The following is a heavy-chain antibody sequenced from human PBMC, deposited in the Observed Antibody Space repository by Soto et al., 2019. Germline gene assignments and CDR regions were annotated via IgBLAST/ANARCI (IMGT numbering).Heavy chain of an antibody. V-gene: IGHV1-18*01. D-gene: IGHD6-19*01. J-gene: IGHJ5*02. CDR3: ARDSEENYYSSGWLNWFEP. CDR1: GYTFTSYG. Sequence: ASVKVSCKASGYTFTSYGISWVRQAPGQGLEWMGWISAYNGNTNYAQKLLGRVTMTTDTSTSTAYMELRSLRSDDTAVYYCARDSEENYYSSGWLNWFEPWGQGTLVTGSS. CDR2: ISAYNGNT.